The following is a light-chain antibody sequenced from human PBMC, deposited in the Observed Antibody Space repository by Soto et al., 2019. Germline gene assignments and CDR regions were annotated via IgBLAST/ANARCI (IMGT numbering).Light chain of an antibody. CDR3: QQYYSDAPT. V-gene: IGKV1-8*01. CDR2: AAS. J-gene: IGKJ4*01. CDR1: QGISSY. Sequence: AIRMTPSQYSFSASTGDRVTITCRASQGISSYLAWYQQKPGKAPKLLIYAASTLQSGVPSRFSGSGSGTDFTLTISCLQSEDFATYYCQQYYSDAPTFGGGTKVDIK.